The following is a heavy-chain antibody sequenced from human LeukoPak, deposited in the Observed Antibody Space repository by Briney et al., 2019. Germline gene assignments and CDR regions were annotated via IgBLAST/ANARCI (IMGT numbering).Heavy chain of an antibody. V-gene: IGHV6-1*01. D-gene: IGHD2-2*01. CDR3: ARDRAGRGYCSSTSCYPIDY. J-gene: IGHJ4*02. CDR2: TYYRSNLYN. CDR1: GDSVSSNSAA. Sequence: SQTLSLTCALSGDSVSSNSAAWNWIRQSPSRGLEWLGRTYYRSNLYNDYAVSVKSRITINPDTSKNQFSLQLNPVTPEDTAVYYCARDRAGRGYCSSTSCYPIDYWGQGTLVTVSS.